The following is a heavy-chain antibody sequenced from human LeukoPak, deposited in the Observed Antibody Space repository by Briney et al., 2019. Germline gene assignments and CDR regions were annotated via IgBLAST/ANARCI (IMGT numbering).Heavy chain of an antibody. V-gene: IGHV1-46*01. CDR1: GYTFTSYY. CDR2: INPSGGST. Sequence: ASVKVSCKASGYTFTSYYMHWVRQAPGQGLEWMGIINPSGGSTSYAQKFQGRVTMTRDTSTSTVYMELSSLRSEDTAVYYCARAESSGWYSRHPQYYYGMDVWGQGTTVTVSS. CDR3: ARAESSGWYSRHPQYYYGMDV. D-gene: IGHD6-19*01. J-gene: IGHJ6*02.